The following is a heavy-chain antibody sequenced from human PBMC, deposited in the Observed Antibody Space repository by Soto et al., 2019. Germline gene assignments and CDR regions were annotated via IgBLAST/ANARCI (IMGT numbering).Heavy chain of an antibody. CDR3: ARVRGANYYFDY. CDR1: GFTFRSYT. J-gene: IGHJ4*02. CDR2: ISYNGGYI. V-gene: IGHV3-21*01. D-gene: IGHD2-15*01. Sequence: LRLSCAASGFTFRSYTMNWVRQAPGKGLEWVSSISYNGGYIYYADSLKGRFTISRDNPKNSLYLQMNSLRAEDTAVYYCARVRGANYYFDYWGQGTRVTVSS.